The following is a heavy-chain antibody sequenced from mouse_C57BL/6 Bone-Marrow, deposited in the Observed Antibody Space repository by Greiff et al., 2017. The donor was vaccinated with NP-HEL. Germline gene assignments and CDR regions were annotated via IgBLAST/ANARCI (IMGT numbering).Heavy chain of an antibody. V-gene: IGHV1-19*01. J-gene: IGHJ2*01. Sequence: VHLKQSGPVLVKPGASVKMSCKASGYTFTDYYMNWVKQSHGKSLEWIGVINPYNGGTSYNQKFKGKATLTVDKSSSTAYMELNSLTSEDTAVYYCARGTTVVAFDYWGQGTTLTVSS. CDR3: ARGTTVVAFDY. CDR1: GYTFTDYY. CDR2: INPYNGGT. D-gene: IGHD1-1*01.